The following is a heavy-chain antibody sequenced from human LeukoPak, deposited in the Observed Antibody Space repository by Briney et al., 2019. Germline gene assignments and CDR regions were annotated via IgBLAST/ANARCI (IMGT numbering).Heavy chain of an antibody. CDR1: GGTFSSYA. Sequence: ASVKVSCKASGGTFSSYAISWVRQAPGQGLEWMGWISAYNGNTNYAQKLQGRVTMTTDTSTSTAYMELRSLRSDDTAVYYCARDPYDYDRSGYYSLDYWRQGTLVTVSP. CDR2: ISAYNGNT. D-gene: IGHD3-22*01. CDR3: ARDPYDYDRSGYYSLDY. J-gene: IGHJ4*02. V-gene: IGHV1-18*01.